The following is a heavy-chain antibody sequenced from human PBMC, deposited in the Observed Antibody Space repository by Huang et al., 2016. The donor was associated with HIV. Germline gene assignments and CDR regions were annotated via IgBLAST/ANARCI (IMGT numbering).Heavy chain of an antibody. CDR1: GYTFTGYY. Sequence: QVQLVQSGAEVKKPGASVKVSCKASGYTFTGYYMHWVRLAPGQGLEWVGMINPNIGGTNYAQTFQGRVTMTRDTSISTADMELSRLRSDDTAVYYCAAGVVPAADYYYYYGMDVWGQGTTVTVSS. CDR3: AAGVVPAADYYYYYGMDV. V-gene: IGHV1-2*02. J-gene: IGHJ6*02. D-gene: IGHD2-2*01. CDR2: INPNIGGT.